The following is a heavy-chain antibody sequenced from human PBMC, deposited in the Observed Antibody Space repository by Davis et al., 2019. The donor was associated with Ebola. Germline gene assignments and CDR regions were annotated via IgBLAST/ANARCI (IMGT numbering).Heavy chain of an antibody. V-gene: IGHV4-34*01. CDR3: ARECSDGVHWWFDP. J-gene: IGHJ5*02. CDR1: AGSFSGYY. Sequence: MPGGSLRLSCAVYAGSFSGYYWSWIRQLPGKGLEWIGEITHGGSTNYNPSLKTRVTMSVDTSKNQFSLKLSSVTAADTAVYYCARECSDGVHWWFDPWGQGTLVTVSS. CDR2: ITHGGST. D-gene: IGHD2-15*01.